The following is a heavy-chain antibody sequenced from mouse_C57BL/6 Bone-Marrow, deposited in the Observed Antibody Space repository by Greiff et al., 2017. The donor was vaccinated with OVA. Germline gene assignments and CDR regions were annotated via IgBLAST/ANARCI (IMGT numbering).Heavy chain of an antibody. J-gene: IGHJ2*01. CDR2: ISSGSSTI. V-gene: IGHV5-17*01. CDR1: GFTFSDYG. D-gene: IGHD2-4*01. CDR3: ARYDFFY. Sequence: DVKLVESGGGLVKPGGSLSLSCAASGFTFSDYGMHWVRQAPEKGLEWVAYISSGSSTIYYADTVKGRFTISRDNAKNTLYLQMTSLRSEDTAMYYCARYDFFYWGQGTTLTVSA.